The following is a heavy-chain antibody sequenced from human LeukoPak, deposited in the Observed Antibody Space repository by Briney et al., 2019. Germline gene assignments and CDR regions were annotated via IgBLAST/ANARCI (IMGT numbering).Heavy chain of an antibody. CDR3: TRHGNALDI. V-gene: IGHV3-73*01. Sequence: PGGSLRLSCAASGFTFSGSAMHWVRQAPGKGLEWAGSIRSKANNYATAYAASVKGRFTISRDDSKNTAYLQMNSLKTEDTAVYYCTRHGNALDIWGQGTMVTVSS. CDR1: GFTFSGSA. CDR2: IRSKANNYAT. J-gene: IGHJ3*02.